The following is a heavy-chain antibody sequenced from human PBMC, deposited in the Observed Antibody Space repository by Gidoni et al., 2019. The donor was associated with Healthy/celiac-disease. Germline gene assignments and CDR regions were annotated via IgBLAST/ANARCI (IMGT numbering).Heavy chain of an antibody. CDR2: ISSSGTTI. V-gene: IGHV3-48*01. Sequence: EVQLVESGGGLVQPGGSLRLSCAASGFTFSSYGMTWVRQAPGKGLEWVSYISSSGTTIYYADSVKGRFTISRDNAKNSLYLQMNSLRAEDTAVYYCARCSSAYFHASDIWGQGTMVTVSS. J-gene: IGHJ3*02. CDR1: GFTFSSYG. D-gene: IGHD3-22*01. CDR3: ARCSSAYFHASDI.